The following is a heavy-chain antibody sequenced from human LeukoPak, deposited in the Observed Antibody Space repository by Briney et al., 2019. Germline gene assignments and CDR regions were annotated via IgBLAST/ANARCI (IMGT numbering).Heavy chain of an antibody. D-gene: IGHD6-13*01. CDR2: INHSGST. CDR3: ARGQIAAAGAYFDY. Sequence: SETLSLTCAVYGGSFSGYYWSWIRQPPGKGLEWIGEINHSGSTNYNPSLKSRVTISVDTSKNQFSLKLSSVTAADTAVYYCARGQIAAAGAYFDYWGQGTLVTASS. CDR1: GGSFSGYY. V-gene: IGHV4-34*01. J-gene: IGHJ4*02.